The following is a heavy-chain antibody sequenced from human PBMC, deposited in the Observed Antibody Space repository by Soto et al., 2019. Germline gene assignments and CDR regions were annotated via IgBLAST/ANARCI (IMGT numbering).Heavy chain of an antibody. D-gene: IGHD2-15*01. V-gene: IGHV4-30-2*01. CDR2: VYHSAST. CDR1: GGSITSGGYS. Sequence: QMQLQESGSGLVKPSQTLSLTCAVSGGSITSGGYSWSWIRQPPGKGLEWIGYVYHSASTFYNPSLESRVSISVDRSKIFFSLKLMSVTVADTAVYYCARRALLDDFDIWGQGAMVTVSS. J-gene: IGHJ3*02. CDR3: ARRALLDDFDI.